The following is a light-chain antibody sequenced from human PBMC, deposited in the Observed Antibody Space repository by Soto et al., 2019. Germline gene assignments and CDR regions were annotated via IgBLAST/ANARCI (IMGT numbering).Light chain of an antibody. J-gene: IGLJ1*01. CDR3: SSYTSSSTLDV. V-gene: IGLV2-14*01. CDR2: EVS. CDR1: SSDVGGYNY. Sequence: AVTQPASVSGSPGQSITISCTGTSSDVGGYNYVSWYQQHPGKAPKLMIYEVSNRPSGVSNRFSGSKSGNTASLTISGLQAEDEADYYCSSYTSSSTLDVFGTGTKVTVL.